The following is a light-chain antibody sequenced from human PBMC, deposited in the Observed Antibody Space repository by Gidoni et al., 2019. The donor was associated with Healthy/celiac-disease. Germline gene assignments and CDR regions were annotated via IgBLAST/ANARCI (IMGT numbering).Light chain of an antibody. V-gene: IGLV1-47*02. CDR2: SNN. CDR3: AAWDDSLSGWV. CDR1: SSNIGSNY. J-gene: IGLJ3*02. Sequence: QSVLTQPPSASGTPGPRVTISCSGSSSNIGSNYVYCYQQLPGTAPKLLIYSNNQRPSGVPDRFSGSKSGTSASLAISGLRSEDEADYYCAAWDDSLSGWVFGGGTKLTVL.